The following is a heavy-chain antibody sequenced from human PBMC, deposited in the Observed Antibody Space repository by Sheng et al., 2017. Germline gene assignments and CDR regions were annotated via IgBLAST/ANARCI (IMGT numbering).Heavy chain of an antibody. CDR1: GYTFTSYY. CDR3: ARSPRHDILTGYYNVDAFDI. D-gene: IGHD3-9*01. CDR2: INPSGGST. V-gene: IGHV1-46*01. Sequence: QVQLVQSGAEVKKPGASVKVSCKASGYTFTSYYMHWVRQAPGQGLEWMGIINPSGGSTSYAQKFQGRVTMTRDTSTSTVYMELSSLRSEDTAVYYCARSPRHDILTGYYNVDAFDIWGQGTMVTVSS. J-gene: IGHJ3*02.